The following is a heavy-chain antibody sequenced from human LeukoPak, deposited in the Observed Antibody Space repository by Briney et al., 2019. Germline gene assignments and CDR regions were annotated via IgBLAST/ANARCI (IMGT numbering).Heavy chain of an antibody. D-gene: IGHD1-1*01. CDR2: ISWDGGST. Sequence: PGGSLRLSCAASGFTFDDYAMHWVRQAPGKGLEWVSLISWDGGSTYYADSVKGRFTISRDNSKNSLYLQMNSLRAEDTALYYCAKDVKRTGWDYLDYWGQGTLVTVSS. CDR3: AKDVKRTGWDYLDY. J-gene: IGHJ4*02. CDR1: GFTFDDYA. V-gene: IGHV3-43D*04.